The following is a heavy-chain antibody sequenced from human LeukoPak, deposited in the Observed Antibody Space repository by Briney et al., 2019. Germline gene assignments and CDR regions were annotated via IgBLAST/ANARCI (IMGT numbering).Heavy chain of an antibody. D-gene: IGHD3-3*01. CDR3: ARALPGDFWSGYDY. CDR2: IYYSGST. CDR1: GGSISSSSYY. V-gene: IGHV4-39*07. Sequence: PSETLSLTCTVSGGSISSSSYYWGWIRQPPGKGLEWIGSIYYSGSTYYNPSLKSRVTISVDTSKNQFSLKLNSVTAADTALYYCARALPGDFWSGYDYWGQGTLVTVSS. J-gene: IGHJ4*02.